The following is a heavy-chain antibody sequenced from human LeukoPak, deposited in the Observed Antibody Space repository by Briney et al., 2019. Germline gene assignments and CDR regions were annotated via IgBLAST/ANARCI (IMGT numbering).Heavy chain of an antibody. Sequence: GASVKVSCKASGGTFSSYAISWVRQAPGQGLEWMGGIIPIFGTANYAQKFQGRVTITTDESTGTAYMELSSLRSDDTAVYYCARSIAARPLPNDAFDIWGQGTMVTVSS. CDR3: ARSIAARPLPNDAFDI. J-gene: IGHJ3*02. V-gene: IGHV1-69*05. CDR2: IIPIFGTA. D-gene: IGHD6-6*01. CDR1: GGTFSSYA.